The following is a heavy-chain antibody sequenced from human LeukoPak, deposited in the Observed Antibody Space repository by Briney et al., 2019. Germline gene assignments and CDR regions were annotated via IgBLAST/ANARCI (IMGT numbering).Heavy chain of an antibody. V-gene: IGHV4-4*07. Sequence: KPSETLSLTCTVSGGSISNYYWSWIRQPAGRGLEWIGRISSGGSTNYNPSLRSRVTMSVDMSTNQFSLKLSSVTAADTAVFYCARSAVDTADFDYWGQGTLVTVSS. CDR2: ISSGGST. CDR1: GGSISNYY. J-gene: IGHJ4*02. CDR3: ARSAVDTADFDY. D-gene: IGHD3-22*01.